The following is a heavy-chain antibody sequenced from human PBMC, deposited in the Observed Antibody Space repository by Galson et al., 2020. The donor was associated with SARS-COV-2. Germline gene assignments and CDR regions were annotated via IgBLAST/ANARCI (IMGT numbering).Heavy chain of an antibody. D-gene: IGHD3-22*01. CDR1: GGTFSSYA. CDR2: IIPIFGTA. V-gene: IGHV1-69*05. CDR3: ARVKYYDSSGYYTFDAFDI. J-gene: IGHJ3*02. Sequence: ASVKVSCKASGGTFSSYAISWLRQAPGQGLEWMGGIIPIFGTANYAQKFQGRVTITTDESTSTAYMELSSLRSEDTAVYYCARVKYYDSSGYYTFDAFDIWGQGTMVTVSS.